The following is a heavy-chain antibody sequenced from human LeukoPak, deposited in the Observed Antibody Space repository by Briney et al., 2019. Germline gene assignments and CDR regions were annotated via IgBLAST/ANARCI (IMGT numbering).Heavy chain of an antibody. CDR3: ARDYYDSSGHKPDAFDI. CDR2: ISAYNGNT. D-gene: IGHD3-22*01. CDR1: GYTFTSYG. V-gene: IGHV1-18*01. Sequence: ASVKVSCKASGYTFTSYGISWVRQAPGQGLEWMGWISAYNGNTNYAQKLQGRVTMTTDTSTSTAYMELRSLRSDDTAVYYCARDYYDSSGHKPDAFDIWGQGTMVTVSS. J-gene: IGHJ3*02.